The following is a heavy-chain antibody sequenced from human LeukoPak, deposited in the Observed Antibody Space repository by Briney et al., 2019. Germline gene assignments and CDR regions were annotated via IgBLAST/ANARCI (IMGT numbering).Heavy chain of an antibody. Sequence: PSETLSLTCTVSGGSISSSSYYWGWIRQPPGKGLEWIGSIYYSGSTYYNPSLKSRVTISVDTSKNQFSLKLSSVTAADTAVYYCARDLRYYYGSGSPMPFNWFDPWGQGTLVTVSS. D-gene: IGHD3-10*01. CDR1: GGSISSSSYY. CDR3: ARDLRYYYGSGSPMPFNWFDP. J-gene: IGHJ5*02. V-gene: IGHV4-39*07. CDR2: IYYSGST.